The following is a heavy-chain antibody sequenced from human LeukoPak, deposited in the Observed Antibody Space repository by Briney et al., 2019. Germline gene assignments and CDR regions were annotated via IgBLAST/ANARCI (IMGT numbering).Heavy chain of an antibody. D-gene: IGHD1-26*01. CDR3: TRDLSGTYYGRFDY. Sequence: GGSLRLSCAASGITFSSYWMHWVRQAPGKGLLWVSRINTDGSSTNFADSVRGRFTISRDNAKNTLYLQMNSLRAEDTAVYYCTRDLSGTYYGRFDYWGQGTLVTVSS. J-gene: IGHJ4*02. CDR1: GITFSSYW. CDR2: INTDGSST. V-gene: IGHV3-74*01.